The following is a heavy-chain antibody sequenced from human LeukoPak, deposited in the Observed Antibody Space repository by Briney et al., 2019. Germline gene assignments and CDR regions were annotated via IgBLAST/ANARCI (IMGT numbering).Heavy chain of an antibody. D-gene: IGHD6-13*01. CDR1: GVSISSYY. CDR2: VNYSGST. Sequence: SETLSLTCTVSGVSISSYYWQWIRQPPGNRLEWIGYVNYSGSTDYNPSLKSRVTISVDTSKNQFSLKLTSVTAADTAVYYCARGEPRIARPGAPPFDLWGRGTLVTVSS. V-gene: IGHV4-59*01. CDR3: ARGEPRIARPGAPPFDL. J-gene: IGHJ2*01.